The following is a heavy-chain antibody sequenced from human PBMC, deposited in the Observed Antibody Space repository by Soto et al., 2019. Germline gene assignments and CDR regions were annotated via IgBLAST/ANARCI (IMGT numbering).Heavy chain of an antibody. J-gene: IGHJ4*02. V-gene: IGHV1-46*01. CDR3: ARDGVSSTEYTWNYGTYFDY. CDR2: INPSGGST. CDR1: GYTFTNYY. Sequence: GASVKVSCKASGYTFTNYYVHWVRQAPGQGLEWMGIINPSGGSTTYAQKFQGRVTMTRDTSTSTVYMELSSLRPEDTAMYYCARDGVSSTEYTWNYGTYFDYWGQGALVTVSS. D-gene: IGHD1-7*01.